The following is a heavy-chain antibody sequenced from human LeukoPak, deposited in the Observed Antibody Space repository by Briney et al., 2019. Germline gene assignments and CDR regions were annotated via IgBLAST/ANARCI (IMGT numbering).Heavy chain of an antibody. Sequence: GGSLRLSCAASGFIFSSYWMHWVRQAPGKGLVWVSRINSDGSSTSYADSVKGRFTISRDNAKNTLYLQMNSLRAEDTAVYYCARGVGGYCSSTSCYTWDYWGQGTLVTVSS. CDR2: INSDGSST. CDR3: ARGVGGYCSSTSCYTWDY. V-gene: IGHV3-74*01. D-gene: IGHD2-2*02. CDR1: GFIFSSYW. J-gene: IGHJ4*02.